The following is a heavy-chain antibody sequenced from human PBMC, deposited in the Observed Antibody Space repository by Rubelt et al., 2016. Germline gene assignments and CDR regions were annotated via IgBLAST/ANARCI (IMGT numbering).Heavy chain of an antibody. Sequence: EVQLLESGGGLVQPGGSLRLSCAASGFTFSSYAMSWVRQAPGKGLEWVSAISGIGGSTYYADSVKGRFTISRDNSKNTLYLQMNSLRAEDTAVYYCAKDVAGTPVYSDYWGQGTLVTVSS. CDR1: GFTFSSYA. CDR2: ISGIGGST. V-gene: IGHV3-23*01. D-gene: IGHD6-19*01. J-gene: IGHJ4*02. CDR3: AKDVAGTPVYSDY.